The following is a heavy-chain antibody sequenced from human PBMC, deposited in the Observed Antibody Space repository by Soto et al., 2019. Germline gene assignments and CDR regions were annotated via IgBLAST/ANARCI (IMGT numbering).Heavy chain of an antibody. CDR3: ASSGYCSGGSCYDFV. V-gene: IGHV3-21*01. J-gene: IGHJ4*02. CDR2: ISSSSSYI. D-gene: IGHD2-15*01. CDR1: GFTFSSYS. Sequence: EVQLVESGGGLVKPGGSLRLSCAASGFTFSSYSMNWVRQAPGKGLEWVSSISSSSSYIYYADSVKGRFTISRDNAKNSLYLQMNSLRAEDTAVYYCASSGYCSGGSCYDFVWGQGTLVTVSS.